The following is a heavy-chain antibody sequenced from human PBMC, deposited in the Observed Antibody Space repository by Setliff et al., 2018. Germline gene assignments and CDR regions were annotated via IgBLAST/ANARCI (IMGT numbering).Heavy chain of an antibody. V-gene: IGHV3-20*04. CDR2: INWIGESK. J-gene: IGHJ4*02. D-gene: IGHD2-2*01. CDR1: GFTFDDHG. CDR3: VRGEMFSTSPRAD. Sequence: LRLSCEASGFTFDDHGMSWVRQAPGKGLEWVSGINWIGESKGYADSVKGRFTIFRDNAKNSLYLQMDSLRAEDTAVYYCVRGEMFSTSPRADWGQGTQVTVSS.